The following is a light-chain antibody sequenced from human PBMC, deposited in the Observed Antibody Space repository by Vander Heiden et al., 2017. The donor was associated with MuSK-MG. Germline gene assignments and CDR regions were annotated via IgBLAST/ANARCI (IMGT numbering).Light chain of an antibody. V-gene: IGLV2-14*03. CDR1: SSAVGGYHY. Sequence: QSALTQPPSVSGSPGQSVTIPCPGTSSAVGGYHYVSWYQQHPGKAPKLMIYDVSNRPSGVSNRFSGSKSGNTASLTISGLQAEDEADYYCSSYTSSSTHYVFGTGTKVTVL. CDR2: DVS. CDR3: SSYTSSSTHYV. J-gene: IGLJ1*01.